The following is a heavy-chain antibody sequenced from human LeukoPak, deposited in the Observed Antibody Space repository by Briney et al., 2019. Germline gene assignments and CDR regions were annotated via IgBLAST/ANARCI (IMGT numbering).Heavy chain of an antibody. V-gene: IGHV3-23*01. D-gene: IGHD3-10*01. J-gene: IGHJ5*02. CDR2: ISGSGGST. CDR3: ARGFIWFGESPPWFDP. Sequence: GGSLRLSCAASGFTFSSYAMSWVRQAPGKGLEWVSAISGSGGSTYYADSVKGRFTISRDNSKNTLYLQMNSLRAEDTAVYYCARGFIWFGESPPWFDPWGQGTLVTVSS. CDR1: GFTFSSYA.